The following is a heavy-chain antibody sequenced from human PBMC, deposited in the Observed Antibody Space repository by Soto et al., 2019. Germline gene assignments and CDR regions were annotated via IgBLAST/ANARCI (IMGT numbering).Heavy chain of an antibody. Sequence: QVELKQSGAAVKKPGASVKVSCRASGYTFANYGITWVRQAPGQGLQWMGWISGHDGKTKSNKNLQGRITMTTDTSTNTASLELKNLKSEDTAIYYCARDSAFLFGSTGYFDYWGQGTLVSVSS. CDR1: GYTFANYG. CDR3: ARDSAFLFGSTGYFDY. V-gene: IGHV1-18*04. D-gene: IGHD2-15*01. J-gene: IGHJ4*02. CDR2: ISGHDGKT.